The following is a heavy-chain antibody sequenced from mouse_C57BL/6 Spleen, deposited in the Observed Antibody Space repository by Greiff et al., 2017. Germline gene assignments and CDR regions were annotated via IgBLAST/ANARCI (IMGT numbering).Heavy chain of an antibody. CDR3: ARERNGSPAY. J-gene: IGHJ3*01. V-gene: IGHV1-52*01. CDR1: GYTFTSYW. CDR2: IDPSDSET. D-gene: IGHD1-1*02. Sequence: QVQLQQSGAELVRPGSSVKLSCKASGYTFTSYWMHWVKQRPIQGLEWIGNIDPSDSETHYNQKFKDKATLTVEKSSSTTYMQLSSLTSEDSAVYYCARERNGSPAYWGQGTLVTVSA.